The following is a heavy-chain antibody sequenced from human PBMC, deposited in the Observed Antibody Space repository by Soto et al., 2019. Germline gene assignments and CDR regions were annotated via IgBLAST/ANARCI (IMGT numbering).Heavy chain of an antibody. CDR1: GGSISSGGYY. CDR2: IYYSGST. V-gene: IGHV4-31*03. J-gene: IGHJ4*02. Sequence: PSETLSLTCTVSGGSISSGGYYWSWIRQHPGKGLEWIGYIYYSGSTYYNPSLKSRVTISVGTSKNQFSLKLSSVTAADTAVYYCARSKRGYFDYWGQGTLVTVS. CDR3: ARSKRGYFDY.